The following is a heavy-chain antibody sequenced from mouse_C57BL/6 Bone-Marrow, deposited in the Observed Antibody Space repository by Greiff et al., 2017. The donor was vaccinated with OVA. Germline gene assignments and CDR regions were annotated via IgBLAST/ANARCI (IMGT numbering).Heavy chain of an antibody. CDR3: ARRDSNYVAWFAY. V-gene: IGHV1-9*01. J-gene: IGHJ3*01. CDR1: GYTFTGYW. CDR2: ILPGSGST. Sequence: VKLQQSGAELMKPGASVKLSCKATGYTFTGYWIEWVKQRPGHGLEWIGEILPGSGSTNYNEKFKGKATFTADTSSNTAYMQLSSLTTEDSAIYYCARRDSNYVAWFAYWGQGTLVTVSA. D-gene: IGHD2-5*01.